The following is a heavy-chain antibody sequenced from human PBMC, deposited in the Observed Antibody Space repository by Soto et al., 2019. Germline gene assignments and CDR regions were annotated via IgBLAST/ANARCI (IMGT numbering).Heavy chain of an antibody. CDR2: INPNSGGT. CDR1: GYTFTGYY. Sequence: ASVKVSCKASGYTFTGYYMHWVRQAPGQGLEWMGWINPNSGGTNYAQKFQGWVTMTRDTSISTAYMELSSLRSDDTAVYYCARDQGITTFGVYSMYYYGMDVWGQGTTVTVSS. CDR3: ARDQGITTFGVYSMYYYGMDV. V-gene: IGHV1-2*04. J-gene: IGHJ6*02. D-gene: IGHD3-3*01.